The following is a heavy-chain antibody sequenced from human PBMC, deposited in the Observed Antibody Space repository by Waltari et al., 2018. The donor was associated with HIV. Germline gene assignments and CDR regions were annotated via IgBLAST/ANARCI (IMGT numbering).Heavy chain of an antibody. V-gene: IGHV3-15*01. CDR2: IKRNSDGGTR. CDR1: VFSFSDVW. Sequence: VQLVESGGGVVKPGGSLRLSCAATVFSFSDVWMSWVRQAPGGGPEWVGRIKRNSDGGTREYGAPVKGRSSISRDDSKTTLYLQMNRLKVDDTAVYYCTSEGGLGYYGMDVWGQGTTVIVS. CDR3: TSEGGLGYYGMDV. J-gene: IGHJ6*02. D-gene: IGHD3-16*01.